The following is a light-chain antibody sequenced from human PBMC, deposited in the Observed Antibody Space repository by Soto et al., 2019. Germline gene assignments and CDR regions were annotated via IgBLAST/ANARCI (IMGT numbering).Light chain of an antibody. Sequence: QSVLTRPPSASGTPGQRVTISCSGSSSNIGSNTVNWYQQLPGTAPKLLIYNNNQRPSGVPDRFSGSKSGTSASLAISGLQSEDKVDHYCDAWDDSLNGLVFGPGTKLTVL. V-gene: IGLV1-44*01. CDR2: NNN. J-gene: IGLJ1*01. CDR1: SSNIGSNT. CDR3: DAWDDSLNGLV.